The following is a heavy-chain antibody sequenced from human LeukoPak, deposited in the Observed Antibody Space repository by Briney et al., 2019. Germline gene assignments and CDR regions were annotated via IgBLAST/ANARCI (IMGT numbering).Heavy chain of an antibody. J-gene: IGHJ6*03. CDR3: ARAPDYYYYYYMDG. V-gene: IGHV4-39*07. CDR2: IYYSGRT. Sequence: SETLSLTCTVSGGSISSYDWSWIRQPPGKGLEWIGSIYYSGRTYYNPSLKSRVTISVDTSKNQFSLKLSSVTAADTAVYYCARAPDYYYYYYMDGWGKGTTVTVSS. CDR1: GGSISSYD.